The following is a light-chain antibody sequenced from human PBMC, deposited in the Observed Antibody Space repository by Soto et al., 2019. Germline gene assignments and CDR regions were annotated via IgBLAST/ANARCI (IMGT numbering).Light chain of an antibody. CDR3: LQYDNLTYT. V-gene: IGKV1-33*01. J-gene: IGKJ2*01. Sequence: TGAPSRFSGRGSGTDFTLTISSLLPEDFATYFCLQYDNLTYTFGQGTKLEIK.